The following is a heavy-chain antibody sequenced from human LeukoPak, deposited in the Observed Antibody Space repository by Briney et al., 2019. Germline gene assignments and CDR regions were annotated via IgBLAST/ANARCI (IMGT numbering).Heavy chain of an antibody. J-gene: IGHJ6*03. V-gene: IGHV3-7*01. Sequence: GGSLRLSXAASGFTFSSYWMSWVGQAPGKGLEWVANIKQDGSEKYYVDSVKGRFTISRDNAKNSLYLQMNSLRAEDTAVYYCARDLYCSSTSWYICYYYYMDVWGKGTTVTVSS. CDR2: IKQDGSEK. D-gene: IGHD2-2*02. CDR3: ARDLYCSSTSWYICYYYYMDV. CDR1: GFTFSSYW.